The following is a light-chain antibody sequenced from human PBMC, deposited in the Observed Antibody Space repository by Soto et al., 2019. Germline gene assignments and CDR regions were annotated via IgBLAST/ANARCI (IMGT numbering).Light chain of an antibody. CDR3: SSYTDNNNLVG. Sequence: QSVLTQPPSASGSPGQSGTISCTGTSSDIGAYNYVSWYQQHPGKAPKLMIYEVSKRPSGVPDRFSGSKSGNTASLTVSGLQSEDEADYYCSSYTDNNNLVGFGGGTKLTVL. J-gene: IGLJ2*01. CDR2: EVS. CDR1: SSDIGAYNY. V-gene: IGLV2-8*01.